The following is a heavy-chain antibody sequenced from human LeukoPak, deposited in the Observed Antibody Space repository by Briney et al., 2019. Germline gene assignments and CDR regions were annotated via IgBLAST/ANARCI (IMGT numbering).Heavy chain of an antibody. CDR2: IRYDGSNK. CDR3: ARNIGIAAAGSYGMDV. CDR1: GFTFSSYG. D-gene: IGHD6-13*01. Sequence: GGSLRLSCAASGFTFSSYGMHWVRQAPGKGLEWVAFIRYDGSNKYYADSVKGRFTISRGNAKNSLYLQMNSLRAEDTAVYYCARNIGIAAAGSYGMDVWGQGTTVTVSS. V-gene: IGHV3-30*02. J-gene: IGHJ6*02.